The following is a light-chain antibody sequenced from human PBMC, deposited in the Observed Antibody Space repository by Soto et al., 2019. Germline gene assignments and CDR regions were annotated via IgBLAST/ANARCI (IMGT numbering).Light chain of an antibody. CDR3: LLSYSDGYVI. V-gene: IGLV7-46*01. CDR1: TGAVTSDHF. J-gene: IGLJ2*01. Sequence: QAVVTQEPSLTVSPGGTVTLTCGSSTGAVTSDHFPYWFQQKPGQAPKTLIYDTYNRHSLTPARFSGSLLGGKAALTLSGAQPEDEADYYCLLSYSDGYVIFGGGTKLTVL. CDR2: DTY.